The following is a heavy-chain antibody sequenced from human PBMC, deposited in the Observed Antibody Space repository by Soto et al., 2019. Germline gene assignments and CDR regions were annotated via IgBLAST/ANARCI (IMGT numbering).Heavy chain of an antibody. CDR1: GYTFTGYY. CDR3: ATTGLVVVTASAFDY. Sequence: QVQLVQSGAEVKKPGASVKVSCKASGYTFTGYYMHWVRQAPGQGLEWMGWINPNSGGTNYAQKFQGRVTRTRDTSISTAYMELSRLRSDDTAVYYCATTGLVVVTASAFDYWGQGTLVTVSS. D-gene: IGHD2-21*02. V-gene: IGHV1-2*02. J-gene: IGHJ4*02. CDR2: INPNSGGT.